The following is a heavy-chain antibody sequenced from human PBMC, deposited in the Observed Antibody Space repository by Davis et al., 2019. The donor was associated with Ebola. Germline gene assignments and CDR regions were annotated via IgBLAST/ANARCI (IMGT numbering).Heavy chain of an antibody. D-gene: IGHD6-6*01. CDR3: ARHGLGIAARPTFPFDY. CDR2: IYYSGST. J-gene: IGHJ4*02. V-gene: IGHV4-39*01. CDR1: GGSISSGGYY. Sequence: SETLSLTCTVSGGSISSGGYYWSWIRQHPGKGLEWIGYIYYSGSTYYNPSLKSRVTISVDTSKNQFSLKLSSVTAADTAVYYCARHGLGIAARPTFPFDYWGQGTLVTVSS.